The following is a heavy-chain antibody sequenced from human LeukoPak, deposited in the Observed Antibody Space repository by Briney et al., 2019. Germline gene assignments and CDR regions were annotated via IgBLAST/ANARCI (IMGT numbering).Heavy chain of an antibody. J-gene: IGHJ5*02. Sequence: HGRSLRLSCAASGLTFSSYGMHWVRQAPGKGLEWVAVIWYDGSNKYYADSVKGRFTISRDNSKNTLYLQVSSLRADDTAVYYCARDMGTTRLDLWGQGTLVTAS. V-gene: IGHV3-33*01. CDR1: GLTFSSYG. CDR2: IWYDGSNK. CDR3: ARDMGTTRLDL. D-gene: IGHD1-1*01.